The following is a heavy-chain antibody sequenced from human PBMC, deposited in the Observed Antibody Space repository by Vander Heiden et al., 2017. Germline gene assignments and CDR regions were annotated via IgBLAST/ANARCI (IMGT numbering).Heavy chain of an antibody. CDR1: GYSFTTYW. V-gene: IGHV5-51*01. CDR2: MYPGDSDT. D-gene: IGHD2-8*01. Sequence: EVQLVQSGAEVKKPGASLKISCKGSGYSFTTYWIGWVRQMPGKGLEWMGKMYPGDSDTRYSPSFEGQVTMSADKSSSTAYLQWSSLKASDTAIYDCVRRTGYCNNGVCYFDYWGQGTLVTVSS. J-gene: IGHJ4*02. CDR3: VRRTGYCNNGVCYFDY.